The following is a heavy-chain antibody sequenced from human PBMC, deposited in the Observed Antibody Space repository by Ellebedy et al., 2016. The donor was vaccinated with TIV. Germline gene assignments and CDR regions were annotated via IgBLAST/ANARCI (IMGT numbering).Heavy chain of an antibody. J-gene: IGHJ4*02. V-gene: IGHV3-23*01. D-gene: IGHD3-3*01. CDR3: AKAFSIWSGYYGH. CDR2: ISGSGGST. Sequence: GGSLRLXXAASGFTFSSYAMSWVRQAPGKGLEWVSAISGSGGSTYYADSVKGRFTISRDNSKNTLYLQMNSLRAEDTAVYYCAKAFSIWSGYYGHWGQGTLVTVSS. CDR1: GFTFSSYA.